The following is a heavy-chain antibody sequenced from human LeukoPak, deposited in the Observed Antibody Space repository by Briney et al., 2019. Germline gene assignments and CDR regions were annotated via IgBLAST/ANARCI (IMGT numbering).Heavy chain of an antibody. CDR1: GGTFSNYA. J-gene: IGHJ4*02. D-gene: IGHD4-17*01. CDR2: IIPIFGTA. V-gene: IGHV1-69*05. CDR3: ARAYGDYVFDY. Sequence: SVXVSYKTSGGTFSNYAISWVRQAPGQGLEWMGRIIPIFGTANYAHKFQGRGTITTDESTSTAYMELSSLRSEDTAVYYCARAYGDYVFDYWGQGTLVTVSS.